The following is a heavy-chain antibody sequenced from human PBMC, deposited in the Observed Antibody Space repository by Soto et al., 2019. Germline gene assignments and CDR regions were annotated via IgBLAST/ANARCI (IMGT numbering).Heavy chain of an antibody. CDR3: ASRGRVVAASGGYYYYGMDV. D-gene: IGHD2-15*01. J-gene: IGHJ6*02. CDR1: GYSFTSYW. Sequence: PRESLKISCKGSGYSFTSYWIGWVRQLPGKGLEWMGIIYPGDSDTRYSPSFQGQVTISADKSISTAYLQWSSLKASDTAMYYCASRGRVVAASGGYYYYGMDVWGQGTTVTVSS. V-gene: IGHV5-51*01. CDR2: IYPGDSDT.